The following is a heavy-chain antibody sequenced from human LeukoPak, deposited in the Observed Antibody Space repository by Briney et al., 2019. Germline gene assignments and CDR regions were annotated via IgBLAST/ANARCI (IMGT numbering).Heavy chain of an antibody. Sequence: GGSLRLSCAASGFTLSTYAMSWVRQAPGKGLEWVSAISGSGGSTYYADSVKGRFTISRDNSKNTLYLQMNSLRAEDTAVYYCAKDWYCSSTSCPNWFDPWGQGTLVTVSS. CDR2: ISGSGGST. D-gene: IGHD2-2*01. V-gene: IGHV3-23*01. J-gene: IGHJ5*02. CDR1: GFTLSTYA. CDR3: AKDWYCSSTSCPNWFDP.